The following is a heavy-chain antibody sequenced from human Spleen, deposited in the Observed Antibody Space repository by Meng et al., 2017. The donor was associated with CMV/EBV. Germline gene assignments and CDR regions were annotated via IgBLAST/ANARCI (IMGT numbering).Heavy chain of an antibody. V-gene: IGHV4-34*01. D-gene: IGHD3-22*01. CDR2: INHSGST. CDR1: GGSFSGYY. J-gene: IGHJ4*02. CDR3: ARQAGSSGGGYYFGY. Sequence: SQTLSLTCAVYGGSFSGYYWSWIRQPPGKGLEWIGEINHSGSTNYNPSLKSRVTISVDTSKNQFSLKLSSVTAADTAVYYCARQAGSSGGGYYFGYWGQGTLVTVSS.